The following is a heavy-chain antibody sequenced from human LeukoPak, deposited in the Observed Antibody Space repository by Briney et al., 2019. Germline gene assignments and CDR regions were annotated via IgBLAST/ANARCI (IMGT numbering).Heavy chain of an antibody. Sequence: GASVKVSCKASGYTFTSYGIVWVRQAPGQGLEWMGWISAYTGNTIYAQKFQGRVTMTTDTSTTTAYMELRNLRSDDTAFYYCASDLQLELTGDFGYWGQGTLVTISS. J-gene: IGHJ4*02. V-gene: IGHV1-18*01. D-gene: IGHD1-1*01. CDR2: ISAYTGNT. CDR1: GYTFTSYG. CDR3: ASDLQLELTGDFGY.